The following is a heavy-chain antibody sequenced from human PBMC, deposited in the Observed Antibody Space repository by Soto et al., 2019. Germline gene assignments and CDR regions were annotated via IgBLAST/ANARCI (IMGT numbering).Heavy chain of an antibody. CDR1: GGSISSGGYS. CDR3: ARENNWFDP. J-gene: IGHJ5*02. CDR2: IYHSGST. Sequence: LSLTCAVSGGSISSGGYSWSWIRQPPGKGLEWIGYIYHSGSTYYNPSLKSRVTISVDRSKNQFSLKLSSVTAADTAVYYCARENNWFDPWGQGTLVTVSS. V-gene: IGHV4-30-2*01.